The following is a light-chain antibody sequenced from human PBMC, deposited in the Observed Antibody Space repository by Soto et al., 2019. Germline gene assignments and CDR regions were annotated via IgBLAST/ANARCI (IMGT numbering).Light chain of an antibody. J-gene: IGKJ1*01. V-gene: IGKV1-12*01. Sequence: DIQVTQSPSSVSASIGDTVTITCRASQDISTLLAWYQQKPGKAPKLLIYGASTLESGVPSRFSGRGSGTDFTLTISSLQPDDFATYYCQQYMSYSFGQGTKVDI. CDR3: QQYMSYS. CDR1: QDISTL. CDR2: GAS.